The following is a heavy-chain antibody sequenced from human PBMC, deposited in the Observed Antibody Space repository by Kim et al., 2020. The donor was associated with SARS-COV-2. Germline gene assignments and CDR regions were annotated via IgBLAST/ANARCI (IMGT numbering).Heavy chain of an antibody. CDR2: ISSSSTYI. Sequence: GGSLRLSCAASGFTFGDYSFIWVRQAPGKGLEWVSSISSSSTYIYYADSMQGRFTVSRDNAKKSLYLQMNNLRPEDTAVYFCARVRLPRLQLFDYNFYGMDVWGQGTTVTVS. J-gene: IGHJ6*02. CDR3: ARVRLPRLQLFDYNFYGMDV. V-gene: IGHV3-21*01. D-gene: IGHD5-18*01. CDR1: GFTFGDYS.